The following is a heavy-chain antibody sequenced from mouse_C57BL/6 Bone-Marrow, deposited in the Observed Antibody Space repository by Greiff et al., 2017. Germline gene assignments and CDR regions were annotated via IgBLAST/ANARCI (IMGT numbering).Heavy chain of an antibody. CDR2: ISGGGGNT. D-gene: IGHD2-4*01. CDR1: GFTFSSYT. J-gene: IGHJ3*01. V-gene: IGHV5-9*01. Sequence: EVKLVESGGGLVKPGGSLKLSCAASGFTFSSYTMSWVRQTPEKRLEWVATISGGGGNTYYPDSVKGRFTISRDNAKNTLYLQMSSLRSEDTALYYCAKPEIYYDYDRGFAYWGQGTLVTVSA. CDR3: AKPEIYYDYDRGFAY.